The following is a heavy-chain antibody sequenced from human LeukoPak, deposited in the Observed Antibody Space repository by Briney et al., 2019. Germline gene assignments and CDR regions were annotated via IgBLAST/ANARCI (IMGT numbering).Heavy chain of an antibody. CDR1: GFTFSSYA. D-gene: IGHD6-19*01. CDR2: ISGSGGST. Sequence: GGSLRLSCAASGFTFSSYAMSWVRQAPGKGREWVSAISGSGGSTYYADSVKGRFTISRDNSKNTLYLQMNSLRAEDTAVYYCATGIAVAGYFDYWGQGTLVTVSS. J-gene: IGHJ4*02. CDR3: ATGIAVAGYFDY. V-gene: IGHV3-23*01.